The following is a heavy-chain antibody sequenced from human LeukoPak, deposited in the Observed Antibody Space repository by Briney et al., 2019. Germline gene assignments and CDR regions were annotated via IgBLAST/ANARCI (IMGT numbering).Heavy chain of an antibody. CDR3: ARGVFYYDSSGSQYFDL. D-gene: IGHD3-22*01. CDR2: IYSGGST. J-gene: IGHJ5*02. CDR1: GFTVSSNY. V-gene: IGHV3-66*01. Sequence: GGSLRLSCAASGFTVSSNYMSWVRQAPGKGLEWVSVIYSGGSTYYADSVKGRFTISRDNSKNTLYLQMNSLRAEDTAVYYCARGVFYYDSSGSQYFDLWGQGTLVTVSS.